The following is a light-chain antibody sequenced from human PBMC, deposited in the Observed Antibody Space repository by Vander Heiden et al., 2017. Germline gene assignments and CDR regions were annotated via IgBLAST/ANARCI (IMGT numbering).Light chain of an antibody. V-gene: IGKV1-39*01. CDR3: QQYDRTPPWWT. J-gene: IGKJ1*01. CDR2: DAS. Sequence: DIQTTHSPSSLSSSVGDRLTITFRASQSISSYLNWYQQKPGIAPKLLIYDASSWETGVPSRFSGSGSGTDFTLTISSLQPEDFAPYYCQQYDRTPPWWTFGQGTKVEIK. CDR1: QSISSY.